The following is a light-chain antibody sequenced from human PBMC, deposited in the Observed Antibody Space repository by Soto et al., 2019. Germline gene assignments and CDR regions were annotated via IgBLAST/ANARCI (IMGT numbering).Light chain of an antibody. CDR1: QNIKTY. J-gene: IGKJ1*01. CDR3: QQSFSYPPWT. Sequence: DIPMTQSPSSLSASVGDSVTITCRASQNIKTYLNWYQQKPGKAPNLLIYAASSLHSGVPSRFSGSGSGTDFTLTISSLQPEDFATYYGQQSFSYPPWTFGQGTKVEIK. CDR2: AAS. V-gene: IGKV1-39*01.